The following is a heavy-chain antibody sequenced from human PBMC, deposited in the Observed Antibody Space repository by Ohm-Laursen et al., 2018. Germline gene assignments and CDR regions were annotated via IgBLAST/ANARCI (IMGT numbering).Heavy chain of an antibody. V-gene: IGHV3-11*01. CDR1: GFTFIDYD. Sequence: SLRLSCAASGFTFIDYDMSWIRQTPGKGLEWLSYITSGGGIIYSADSVKGRFTISRDNDEDTLYLQINSLRAEDTAIYYCARHDSSDSPSHYYYYTMDVWGQGTTVTVSS. CDR2: ITSGGGII. J-gene: IGHJ6*02. CDR3: ARHDSSDSPSHYYYYTMDV. D-gene: IGHD3-22*01.